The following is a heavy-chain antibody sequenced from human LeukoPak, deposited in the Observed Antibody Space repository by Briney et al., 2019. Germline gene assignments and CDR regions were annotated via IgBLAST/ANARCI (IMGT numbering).Heavy chain of an antibody. CDR3: ARAAVRTIFGVVIDYYYGMDV. Sequence: ASVKVSCKASGYTFTSYDINWVRQATGQGLEWMGWMNPNSGNTGYAQKFQGRVTMTRNTSISTAYMELSSLRSEDTAVYYCARAAVRTIFGVVIDYYYGMDVWGQGTTVTVSS. CDR1: GYTFTSYD. J-gene: IGHJ6*02. D-gene: IGHD3-3*01. V-gene: IGHV1-8*01. CDR2: MNPNSGNT.